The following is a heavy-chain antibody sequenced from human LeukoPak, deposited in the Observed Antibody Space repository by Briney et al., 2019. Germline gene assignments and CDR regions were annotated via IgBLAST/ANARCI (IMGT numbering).Heavy chain of an antibody. J-gene: IGHJ4*02. CDR3: ARGPHSSGYYPLFDY. V-gene: IGHV4-61*02. Sequence: PSETLSLTCTVSGGSISSGSYYWSWIWQPAGKGLEWIGRIYTSGGTNYNPSLKSRVTISVDTSKNQFSLKLNSVTAADTAVYYCARGPHSSGYYPLFDYWGQGTLVTVSS. D-gene: IGHD3-22*01. CDR1: GGSISSGSYY. CDR2: IYTSGGT.